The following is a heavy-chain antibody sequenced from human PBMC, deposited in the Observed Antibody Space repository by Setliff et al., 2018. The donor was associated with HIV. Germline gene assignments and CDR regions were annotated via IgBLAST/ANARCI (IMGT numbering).Heavy chain of an antibody. CDR3: ARQGSSSFWYLDL. V-gene: IGHV4-38-2*01. CDR2: IYHSGSG. D-gene: IGHD6-6*01. CDR1: GYYINTGFY. Sequence: PSETLSLTCAVSGYYINTGFYWGWIRQAPGKGLEWIGSIYHSGSGFSNPSLKSRVTISADTSKNALYLKLASVTAADTAMYYCARQGSSSFWYLDLWGRGTLVTVS. J-gene: IGHJ2*01.